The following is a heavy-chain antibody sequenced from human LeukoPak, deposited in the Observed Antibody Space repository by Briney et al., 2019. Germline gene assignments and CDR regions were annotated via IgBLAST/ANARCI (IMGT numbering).Heavy chain of an antibody. D-gene: IGHD3-22*01. CDR2: IRYDGSNK. V-gene: IGHV3-30*02. Sequence: GGSLRLSCAASGFTFSSYGMHWVRQAPGKGLEWVAFIRYDGSNKYYADSVKGRFTISRDNSKNTVHLQMNSLRAEDTAMYYCARRAGDYSHPYDYWGQGTLVTVSS. J-gene: IGHJ4*02. CDR1: GFTFSSYG. CDR3: ARRAGDYSHPYDY.